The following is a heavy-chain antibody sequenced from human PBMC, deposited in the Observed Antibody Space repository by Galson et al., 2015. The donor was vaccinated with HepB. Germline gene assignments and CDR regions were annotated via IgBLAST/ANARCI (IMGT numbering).Heavy chain of an antibody. D-gene: IGHD2-21*01. CDR1: GFTFSRYG. CDR3: AKGVVPGNYYYYMDV. CDR2: ISYDGTNE. J-gene: IGHJ6*03. Sequence: SLRLSCAASGFTFSRYGMHWVRQAPGKGLEWVAVISYDGTNEYYADSVKGRFTISRDNSKNTLYLQMNSLRVEDTAVYYCAKGVVPGNYYYYMDVWGKGTTVTVSS. V-gene: IGHV3-30*18.